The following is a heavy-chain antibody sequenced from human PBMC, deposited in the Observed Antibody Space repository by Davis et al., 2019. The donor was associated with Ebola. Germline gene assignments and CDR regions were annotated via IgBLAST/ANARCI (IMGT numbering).Heavy chain of an antibody. J-gene: IGHJ6*04. Sequence: GESLKISCAASGFTFRGYGMLWVRQAPGKGLECVAFIRFDGNYEYYGDSVKGRFTVSRDNSKNTLYLEMSSLRTDDTAVYYCAKDLIEYGDYSRVGTYYYYGMDVWGKGTTVTVSS. CDR3: AKDLIEYGDYSRVGTYYYYGMDV. CDR2: IRFDGNYE. D-gene: IGHD4-17*01. CDR1: GFTFRGYG. V-gene: IGHV3-30*02.